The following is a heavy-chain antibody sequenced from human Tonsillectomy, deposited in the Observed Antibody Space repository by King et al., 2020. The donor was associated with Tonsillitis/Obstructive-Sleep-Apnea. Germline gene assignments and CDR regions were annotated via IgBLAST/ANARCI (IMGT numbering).Heavy chain of an antibody. J-gene: IGHJ6*03. Sequence: EVQLVESGGGLVQPGGSLRLSCAASGFTFSSYAMSWVRQAPGKGLEWVSAISGSGGSTYYADSVKGRFTISRDNSKNTLYLQMSSLRAEDTAVYYCAKAPSDTSMADYYYYMDVWGKGTTVTVSS. CDR2: ISGSGGST. D-gene: IGHD5-18*01. V-gene: IGHV3-23*04. CDR3: AKAPSDTSMADYYYYMDV. CDR1: GFTFSSYA.